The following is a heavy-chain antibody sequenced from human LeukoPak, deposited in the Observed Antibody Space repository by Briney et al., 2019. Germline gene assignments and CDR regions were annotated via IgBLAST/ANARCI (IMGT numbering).Heavy chain of an antibody. CDR3: ARGYDDSSSWYNWFDP. V-gene: IGHV1-2*06. Sequence: ASVKVSCKASGYTFTGYYMHWVRQAPGQGDEWMGRINPNSGGTNYAQKFQGRDTITRDTSISTAYMELSRLRSDDTAVYYCARGYDDSSSWYNWFDPWGQGTLVTVSS. J-gene: IGHJ5*02. D-gene: IGHD6-13*01. CDR2: INPNSGGT. CDR1: GYTFTGYY.